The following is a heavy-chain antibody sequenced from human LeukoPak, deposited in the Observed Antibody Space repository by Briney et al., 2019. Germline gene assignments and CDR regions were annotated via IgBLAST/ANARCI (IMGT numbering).Heavy chain of an antibody. D-gene: IGHD5-18*01. Sequence: PSETLSLTCTVSGGSISSSSYYWGWIRQPPGTGLEWIGSIYYSGSTYYNPSLKSRVTISVDTSKNQFSLKLSSVTAADTAVYYCARIHFDYYYGMDVWGQGTTVTVSS. V-gene: IGHV4-39*01. CDR3: ARIHFDYYYGMDV. CDR1: GGSISSSSYY. CDR2: IYYSGST. J-gene: IGHJ6*02.